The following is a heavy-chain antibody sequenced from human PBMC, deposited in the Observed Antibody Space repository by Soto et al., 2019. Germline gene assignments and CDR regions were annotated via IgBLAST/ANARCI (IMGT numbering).Heavy chain of an antibody. Sequence: EVQLLESGGGLVQPGGSLRLSCAASGFTVSSYAMSWVRQAPGKGLEWVSVISGSGSTYSADSVKGRFTISRDSSKNTVXXXXXXXXXXXXXXXXXXXXXXXXFTTGYYMDVWGRGTTVTVSS. V-gene: IGHV3-23*01. CDR1: GFTVSSYA. CDR3: XXXXXXXFTTGYYMDV. CDR2: ISGSGST. D-gene: IGHD4-4*01. J-gene: IGHJ6*03.